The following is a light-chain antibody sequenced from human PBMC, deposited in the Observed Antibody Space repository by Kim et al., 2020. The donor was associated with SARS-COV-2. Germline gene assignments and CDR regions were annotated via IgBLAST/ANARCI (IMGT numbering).Light chain of an antibody. CDR3: QQTSSVPLT. CDR2: SAS. V-gene: IGKV1-39*01. Sequence: ASVGERVTITCRASQTVGNYLNWYHQKAGKAPQILIYSASNLQSGVPSRFSGSGSGTDFTLTISSVQLEDFATYYCQQTSSVPLTFGGGTKVDIK. CDR1: QTVGNY. J-gene: IGKJ4*01.